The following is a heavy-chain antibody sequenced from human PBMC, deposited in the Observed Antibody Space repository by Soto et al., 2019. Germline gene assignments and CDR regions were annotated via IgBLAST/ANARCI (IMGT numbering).Heavy chain of an antibody. CDR2: IYYSGST. V-gene: IGHV4-30-4*01. J-gene: IGHJ5*02. CDR3: ARLITGTTFDDWFDP. CDR1: GGSISSGDYY. D-gene: IGHD1-7*01. Sequence: SETLSLTCTVSGGSISSGDYYWSWIRQPPGKGLEWIGYIYYSGSTYYNPSLKSRVTISVDTSKNQFSLKLSSVTAADTAVYYCARLITGTTFDDWFDPWGQGTLITVSS.